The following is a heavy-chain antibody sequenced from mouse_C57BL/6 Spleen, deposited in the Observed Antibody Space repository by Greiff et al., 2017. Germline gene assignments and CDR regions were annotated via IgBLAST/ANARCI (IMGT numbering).Heavy chain of an antibody. D-gene: IGHD1-1*01. J-gene: IGHJ3*01. CDR3: AKGDYYGSAY. CDR2: IDPSDSNT. CDR1: GYTFTSYW. Sequence: QVQLQQPGAELVMPGASVKLSCKASGYTFTSYWMHWVKQRPGQGLEWIGEIDPSDSNTNYNQKFKGKSTLTVDKSSSTAYMQLSSLTSEDSAVYYCAKGDYYGSAYWGQGTLVTVSA. V-gene: IGHV1-69*01.